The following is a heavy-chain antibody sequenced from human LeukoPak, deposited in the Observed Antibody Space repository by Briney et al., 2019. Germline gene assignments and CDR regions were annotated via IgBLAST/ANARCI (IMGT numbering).Heavy chain of an antibody. D-gene: IGHD5-18*01. J-gene: IGHJ4*02. Sequence: SVKVSCKASGGTFSSYAISWVRQAPGQGLEWMGRIIPIFGTANYAQKFQGRVTITTDESTSTAYMELSSLRSEDTAVYYCASIRRGYSYGRGDFDYWGQGTLVTVSS. V-gene: IGHV1-69*05. CDR3: ASIRRGYSYGRGDFDY. CDR1: GGTFSSYA. CDR2: IIPIFGTA.